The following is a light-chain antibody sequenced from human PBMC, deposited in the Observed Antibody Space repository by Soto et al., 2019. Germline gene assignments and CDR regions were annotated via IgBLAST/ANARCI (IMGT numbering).Light chain of an antibody. CDR3: QDSYGPPIT. J-gene: IGKJ5*01. CDR1: QTISNY. Sequence: DIQMTQSPSSLSAFVGDRVTITCRASQTISNYLNWYQQRPGKAPKLLIYLASSLQSGVPSRFGGSGSGTDFTLTISTLQPEASATYYCQDSYGPPITFGQGTRLEIK. V-gene: IGKV1-39*01. CDR2: LAS.